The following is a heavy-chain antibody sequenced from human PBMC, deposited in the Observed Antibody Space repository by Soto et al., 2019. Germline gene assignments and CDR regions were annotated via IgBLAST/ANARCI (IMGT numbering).Heavy chain of an antibody. CDR2: IWYDGSNK. V-gene: IGHV3-33*01. CDR1: GFTFSSYG. Sequence: PGGSLRLSCAASGFTFSSYGMHWVRQAPGKGLEWVAVIWYDGSNKYYADSVKGRFTISRDNSKNTLYLQMNSLRAEDTAVYYCARDSFWSSSLFGMDVWGQGTTVTVSS. D-gene: IGHD6-6*01. J-gene: IGHJ6*02. CDR3: ARDSFWSSSLFGMDV.